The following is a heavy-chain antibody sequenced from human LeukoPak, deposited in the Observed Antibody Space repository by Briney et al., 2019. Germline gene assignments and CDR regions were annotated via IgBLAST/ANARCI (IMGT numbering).Heavy chain of an antibody. CDR3: ARTPPYDFWSGYYTGINWFDP. V-gene: IGHV1-18*04. CDR2: ISAYNGNT. D-gene: IGHD3-3*01. Sequence: ASVKVSCKASGYTFTTYYMHWVRQAPGQGLEWMGWISAYNGNTNYAQKLQGRVTMTTDTSTSTAYMELRSLRSDDTAVYYCARTPPYDFWSGYYTGINWFDPWGQGTLVTVSS. CDR1: GYTFTTYY. J-gene: IGHJ5*02.